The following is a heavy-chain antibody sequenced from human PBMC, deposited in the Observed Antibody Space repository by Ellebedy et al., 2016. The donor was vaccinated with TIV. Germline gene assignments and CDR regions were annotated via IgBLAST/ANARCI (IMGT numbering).Heavy chain of an antibody. D-gene: IGHD3-10*01. J-gene: IGHJ6*02. V-gene: IGHV1-46*01. CDR2: INPSGGST. Sequence: ASVKVSXKASGYTFTSYYMHWVRQAPGQGLEWMGIINPSGGSTSYAQKFQGRVTMTRDTSTSTVYMELSSLRSEDTAVYYCARDALWFGELLSGMDVWGQGTTVTVSS. CDR3: ARDALWFGELLSGMDV. CDR1: GYTFTSYY.